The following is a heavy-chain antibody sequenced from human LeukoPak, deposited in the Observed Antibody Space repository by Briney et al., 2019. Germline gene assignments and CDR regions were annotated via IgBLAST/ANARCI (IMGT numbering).Heavy chain of an antibody. CDR1: GFTFSSYR. CDR3: ARDPEYCSSTSCPLDI. J-gene: IGHJ3*02. V-gene: IGHV3-48*01. CDR2: IRSSRSTI. D-gene: IGHD2-2*01. Sequence: PGGSLRLSCAASGFTFSSYRMNGGRQAQGKGGEWVSYIRSSRSTIYYAASVKGRFTISRDNAKNSLYLQMNSLRAEDTAVYYCARDPEYCSSTSCPLDIWGQGTMVTVSS.